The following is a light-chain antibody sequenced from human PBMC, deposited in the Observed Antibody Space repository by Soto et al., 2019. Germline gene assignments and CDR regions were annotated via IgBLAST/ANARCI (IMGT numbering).Light chain of an antibody. Sequence: QSSLPQPPSASGTPGQRVTISCSGSSSNIGSNTVNWYQQLPGTAPKLLIYSNNQRPSGVPDRFSGSKSGTSASLAISGLQSEDEADYYCAAWDDSLNGYNYVFGTGTKVTVL. V-gene: IGLV1-44*01. J-gene: IGLJ1*01. CDR2: SNN. CDR3: AAWDDSLNGYNYV. CDR1: SSNIGSNT.